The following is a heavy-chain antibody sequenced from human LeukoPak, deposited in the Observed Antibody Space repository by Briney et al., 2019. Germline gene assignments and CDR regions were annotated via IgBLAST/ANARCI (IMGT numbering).Heavy chain of an antibody. CDR2: ISAYNGNT. D-gene: IGHD6-19*01. V-gene: IGHV1-18*01. J-gene: IGHJ4*02. CDR1: GYTFTSYG. Sequence: ASVKVSCKASGYTFTSYGISWVRQAPGQGLEWMGWISAYNGNTNYAQKLQGRVTMTTDTSTSTAYMELRSLRSDDTAVYYCARAFRSTAVAGMFDYWGQGTLVTVSS. CDR3: ARAFRSTAVAGMFDY.